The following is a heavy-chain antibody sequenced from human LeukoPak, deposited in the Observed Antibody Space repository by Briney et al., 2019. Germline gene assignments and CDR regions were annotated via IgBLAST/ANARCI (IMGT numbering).Heavy chain of an antibody. Sequence: PGRSLILSCAASGFTFSSYAMHWVRQAPGKGLEWVTLISDDGSNKYYADSVKGRFTISRDNSKNTLYLQMNSLRPEDTAVYYCARDTHYGSPNYFDYWGQGTLVTVSS. J-gene: IGHJ4*02. CDR1: GFTFSSYA. CDR2: ISDDGSNK. V-gene: IGHV3-30-3*01. CDR3: ARDTHYGSPNYFDY. D-gene: IGHD4-17*01.